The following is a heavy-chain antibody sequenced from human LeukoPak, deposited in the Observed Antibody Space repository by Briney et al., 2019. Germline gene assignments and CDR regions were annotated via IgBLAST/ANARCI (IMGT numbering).Heavy chain of an antibody. CDR3: AREWYSSGWGFDY. Sequence: GGSLRLSCAASGFTFSSYGMHWVRQAPGKGLEWVAFIRYDGSNKYYADSVKGRFTISRDNAKNSLYLQMNSLRAEDTALYYCAREWYSSGWGFDYWGQGTLVTVSS. D-gene: IGHD6-19*01. J-gene: IGHJ4*02. CDR1: GFTFSSYG. CDR2: IRYDGSNK. V-gene: IGHV3-30*02.